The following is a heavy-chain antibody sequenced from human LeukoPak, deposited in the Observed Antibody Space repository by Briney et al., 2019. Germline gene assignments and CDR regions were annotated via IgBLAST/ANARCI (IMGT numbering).Heavy chain of an antibody. J-gene: IGHJ4*02. Sequence: GRSLRLSCAASGFTFSSYGMHWVRQAPGKGLEWVAVISYDGSNKYYADSVKGRFTISRDSSKNTLYLQMNSLRAEDTAVYYCAKDHRKTLYCSSTSCYFDYWGQGTLVTVSS. CDR2: ISYDGSNK. D-gene: IGHD2-2*01. CDR1: GFTFSSYG. CDR3: AKDHRKTLYCSSTSCYFDY. V-gene: IGHV3-30*18.